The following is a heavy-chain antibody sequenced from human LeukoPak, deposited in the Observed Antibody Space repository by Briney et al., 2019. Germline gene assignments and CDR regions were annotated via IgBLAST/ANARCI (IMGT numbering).Heavy chain of an antibody. D-gene: IGHD4-17*01. CDR3: ARDGNFGDFEGWFDS. J-gene: IGHJ5*01. Sequence: GGSLRLSCAASGIIFSDFYMSWIRQAPGKGLEWISDINRSGSNTKYADSVKGRFTISRDNAKNTLYLELNSLRGEDTAVYYCARDGNFGDFEGWFDSWGQGTLVTVSS. CDR2: INRSGSNT. CDR1: GIIFSDFY. V-gene: IGHV3-11*06.